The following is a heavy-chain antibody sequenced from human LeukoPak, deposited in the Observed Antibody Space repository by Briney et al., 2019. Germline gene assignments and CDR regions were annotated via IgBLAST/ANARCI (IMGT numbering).Heavy chain of an antibody. D-gene: IGHD3-10*01. V-gene: IGHV3-9*01. Sequence: PGGSLRLSCAASGFTFDDYAMHWVRQAPGKGLEWVSGISWNSGSIGYADSVKGRFTISRDNAKNSLYLQMNSLRAEDTAVYYCARDYYGSGSYYNHDYWGQGTLVTVSS. J-gene: IGHJ4*02. CDR1: GFTFDDYA. CDR3: ARDYYGSGSYYNHDY. CDR2: ISWNSGSI.